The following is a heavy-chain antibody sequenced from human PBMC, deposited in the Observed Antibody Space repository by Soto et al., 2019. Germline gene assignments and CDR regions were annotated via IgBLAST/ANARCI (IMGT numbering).Heavy chain of an antibody. CDR3: AIDSSNSVLDY. CDR1: GGNFSSYA. J-gene: IGHJ4*02. V-gene: IGHV1-69*01. D-gene: IGHD5-18*01. Sequence: QVQLVQSGAEVKKPGSSLQVSCKASGGNFSSYAISWVRQAPGQGLEWMGGIIPIFGTANYAQKFQGRVTITADESTSTAYMELSSLRSEDTAGYYCAIDSSNSVLDYWGQGTLVTVSS. CDR2: IIPIFGTA.